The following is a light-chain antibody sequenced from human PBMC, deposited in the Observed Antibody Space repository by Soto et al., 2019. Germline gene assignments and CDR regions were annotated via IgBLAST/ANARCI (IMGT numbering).Light chain of an antibody. Sequence: EIVMTQSPATLSVSPGERATLSCRASQSVSSNLAWYQQQPGQAPRLLIYGASTRATGIPARFSGSGSGTEFTLTISSLQSEDFAVYYCQQYNNWPGTFGQGTQLEIK. CDR1: QSVSSN. J-gene: IGKJ1*01. CDR3: QQYNNWPGT. V-gene: IGKV3-15*01. CDR2: GAS.